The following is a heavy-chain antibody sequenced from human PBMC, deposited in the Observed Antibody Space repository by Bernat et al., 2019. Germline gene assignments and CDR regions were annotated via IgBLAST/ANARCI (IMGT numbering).Heavy chain of an antibody. J-gene: IGHJ6*03. CDR1: GGTFSSYA. V-gene: IGHV1-69*06. CDR3: ASTVPREWLSQPNYYYYYMDV. CDR2: IIPIFGTA. D-gene: IGHD3-3*01. Sequence: QVQLVQSGAEVKKPGSSVKVSCKASGGTFSSYAISWVRQAPGQGLEWMGGIIPIFGTANYAQKFQGRVTITADKSTSTAYMELSSLRSEDTAVYYCASTVPREWLSQPNYYYYYMDVWGKGTTVTVSS.